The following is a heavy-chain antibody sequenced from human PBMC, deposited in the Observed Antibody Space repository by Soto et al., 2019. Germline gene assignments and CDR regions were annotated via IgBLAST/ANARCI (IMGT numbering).Heavy chain of an antibody. V-gene: IGHV4-31*03. Sequence: PSETLSLTCTVSGGSTASGGYYWSWFRQHPGKGLEWIGYINYSGNTYYNPSLKSRVTISVDTSKSQFSLKLSSVTAADTAVYYCASYCSSTSCYFDGAFDIWGQGTMVTVS. CDR2: INYSGNT. D-gene: IGHD2-2*01. CDR1: GGSTASGGYY. CDR3: ASYCSSTSCYFDGAFDI. J-gene: IGHJ3*02.